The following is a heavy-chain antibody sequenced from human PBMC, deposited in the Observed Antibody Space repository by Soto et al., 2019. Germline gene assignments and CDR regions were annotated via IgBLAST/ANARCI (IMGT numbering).Heavy chain of an antibody. V-gene: IGHV3-20*04. D-gene: IGHD1-26*01. Sequence: EVQLVESGGGVVRPGGSLTLSCATSGFNFDDYGMSWVRQAPGKGLEWVSAINWNGGRTEYGDSVKGRFTISRASATRSCSLQMNSLRAEDTALYFCASDKGGTRLDSWGQGALVTGST. J-gene: IGHJ4*02. CDR2: INWNGGRT. CDR3: ASDKGGTRLDS. CDR1: GFNFDDYG.